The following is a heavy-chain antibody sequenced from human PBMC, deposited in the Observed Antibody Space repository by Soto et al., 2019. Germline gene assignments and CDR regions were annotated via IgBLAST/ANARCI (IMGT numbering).Heavy chain of an antibody. J-gene: IGHJ5*02. V-gene: IGHV3-23*01. CDR1: GFTFSNNA. Sequence: GGSLRLSCAASGFTFSNNAMSWVRQSPGKGLEWVSSISVSGVGTYYADSVKGRFTISRDNSKNTLYLQMNSLRAEDTAVYYCEKGLGMGVRFLDYSKIGLDPWGQGTMVTVSS. D-gene: IGHD3-3*01. CDR3: EKGLGMGVRFLDYSKIGLDP. CDR2: ISVSGVGT.